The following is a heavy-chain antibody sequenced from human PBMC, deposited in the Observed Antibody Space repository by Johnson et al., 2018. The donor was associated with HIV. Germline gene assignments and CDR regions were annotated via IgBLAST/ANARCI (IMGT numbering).Heavy chain of an antibody. D-gene: IGHD1-26*01. V-gene: IGHV3-30-3*01. CDR2: ISYDGSNK. CDR3: AKEGGELLLDAFDI. CDR1: GFTFSSYA. Sequence: QVQLVESGGGVVQPGRSLRLSCAASGFTFSSYAMHWVRQAPGKGLEWVAVISYDGSNKYYADSVKGRFTISRDNSKNTLYLQMNSLRAEDTAVYYCAKEGGELLLDAFDIWGKGTMVTVSS. J-gene: IGHJ3*02.